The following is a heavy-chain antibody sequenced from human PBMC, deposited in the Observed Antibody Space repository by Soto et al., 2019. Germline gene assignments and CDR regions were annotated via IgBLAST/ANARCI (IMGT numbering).Heavy chain of an antibody. CDR1: GFTFSTSW. D-gene: IGHD6-13*01. V-gene: IGHV3-7*03. Sequence: GGSLRLSCAASGFTFSTSWMSWGRQAPGKGLEWVANIKQDGSEKYYVDSVKGRFTISRDNSKNSLYLQMNTLRAEDTAVYYCASSGGYSSTWLLYYFDYWGQGTLVTVSS. CDR2: IKQDGSEK. J-gene: IGHJ4*02. CDR3: ASSGGYSSTWLLYYFDY.